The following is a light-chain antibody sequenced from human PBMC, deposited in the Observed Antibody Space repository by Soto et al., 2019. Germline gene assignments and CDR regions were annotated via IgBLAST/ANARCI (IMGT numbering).Light chain of an antibody. CDR2: RNN. CDR1: SSNIGSNY. J-gene: IGLJ1*01. CDR3: AALDDRLMGFV. Sequence: QSVLTQPPSASGTPGQRVTISCSGGSSNIGSNYVYWYQQLPGTAPKLLLYRNNQRPSGVPGRISGSKSGTSVSLAISGLRSDDEADYYCAALDDRLMGFVFGTGTKLTVL. V-gene: IGLV1-47*01.